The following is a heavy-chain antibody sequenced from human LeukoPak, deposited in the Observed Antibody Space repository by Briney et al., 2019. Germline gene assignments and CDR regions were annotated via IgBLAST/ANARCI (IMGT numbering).Heavy chain of an antibody. Sequence: SETLSLTCTVSGGSISNYSYYSGWIRQPPGKGLEWIGSIYYSGSTYYSPSLESRVTISVDTSKHQFSLKLRSLTAADTAVYFCATPSGSYDYFDDWGQGTLVTVSS. J-gene: IGHJ4*02. CDR2: IYYSGST. V-gene: IGHV4-39*01. D-gene: IGHD3-16*01. CDR1: GGSISNYSYY. CDR3: ATPSGSYDYFDD.